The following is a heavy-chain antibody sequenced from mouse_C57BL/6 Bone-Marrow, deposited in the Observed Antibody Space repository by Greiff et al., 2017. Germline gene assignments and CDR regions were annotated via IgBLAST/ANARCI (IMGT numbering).Heavy chain of an antibody. Sequence: QVHVQRSGAELVRPGTSVKVSCKASGYAFTNYLIEWVKQRPGPGLEWIGVINPGSGGTNYNEKFKGKATLTADKSSSTAYMQRSSLTSEDSAVYFCARSHYYYGSSHWYFDVWGTGTTVTVSS. CDR1: GYAFTNYL. CDR2: INPGSGGT. V-gene: IGHV1-54*01. J-gene: IGHJ1*03. D-gene: IGHD1-1*01. CDR3: ARSHYYYGSSHWYFDV.